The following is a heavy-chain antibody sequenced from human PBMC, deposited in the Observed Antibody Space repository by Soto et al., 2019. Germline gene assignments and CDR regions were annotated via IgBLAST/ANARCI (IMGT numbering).Heavy chain of an antibody. J-gene: IGHJ4*02. CDR1: GVSFSGYY. CDR2: INHSGST. V-gene: IGHV4-34*01. D-gene: IGHD3-10*01. CDR3: ASFRFGELPRYYFDY. Sequence: SETLSLTCAVYGVSFSGYYWSWIRQPPGKGLEWIGEINHSGSTNYNPSLKSRVTISVDTSKNQFSLKLSSVTAADTAVYYCASFRFGELPRYYFDYWGQGTLVTVSS.